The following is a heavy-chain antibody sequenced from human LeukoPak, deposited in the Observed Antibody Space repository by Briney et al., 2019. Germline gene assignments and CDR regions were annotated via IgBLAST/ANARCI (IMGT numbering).Heavy chain of an antibody. D-gene: IGHD3-22*01. Sequence: PSETLSLTCTVSGGSISSYYWSWIRQPPGKGLEWIGYIYYSGSTNYNPSLKSRVTISVDTSKNQFSLKLSSVTAADTAVYYCARVTDPRYDSSGYTFDYWGQGTLVTVSS. CDR3: ARVTDPRYDSSGYTFDY. J-gene: IGHJ4*02. CDR2: IYYSGST. V-gene: IGHV4-59*01. CDR1: GGSISSYY.